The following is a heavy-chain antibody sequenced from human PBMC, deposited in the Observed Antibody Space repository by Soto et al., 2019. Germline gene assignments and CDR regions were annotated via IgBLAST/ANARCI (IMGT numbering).Heavy chain of an antibody. D-gene: IGHD6-13*01. CDR3: AKAAYSTYYFDY. Sequence: PGGSLRLSCEASGVNFCAYAMSCGRQAPGKGLEWVSAISGSGVSTYYADAVKGRFTMSRDNSKNTLFLQMNSLRAEDTAVYYCAKAAYSTYYFDYWGQGTLVTVSS. CDR1: GVNFCAYA. V-gene: IGHV3-23*01. CDR2: ISGSGVST. J-gene: IGHJ4*02.